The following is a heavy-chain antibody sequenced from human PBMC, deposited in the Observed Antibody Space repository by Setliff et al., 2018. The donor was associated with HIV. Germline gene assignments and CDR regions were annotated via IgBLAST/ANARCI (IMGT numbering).Heavy chain of an antibody. D-gene: IGHD5-18*01. J-gene: IGHJ4*02. CDR1: GYSISSGYY. CDR3: ARQVGSQYSYWAYYFDS. V-gene: IGHV4-38-2*01. CDR2: LHHSGTI. Sequence: PSETLSLTCAVSGYSISSGYYWGWIRQPPGKGLEWIGTLHHSGTIYYNPSLKSRVTISLDTSTNRFSLKLNSVTAADTAIYYCARQVGSQYSYWAYYFDSWGQGALVTVSS.